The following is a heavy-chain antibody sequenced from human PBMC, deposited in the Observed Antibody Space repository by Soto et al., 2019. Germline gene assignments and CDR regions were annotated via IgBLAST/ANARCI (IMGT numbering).Heavy chain of an antibody. Sequence: GGSLRLSCAASGFTFSGSAMHWVRQASGKGLEWVGRIRSKANSYATAYAASVKGRFTISRDDSKNTAYLQMNSLKTEDTAVYYCAREGRTTVTRKTFGSYYYYYGMDVWGQGTTVTVSS. CDR1: GFTFSGSA. CDR2: IRSKANSYAT. CDR3: AREGRTTVTRKTFGSYYYYYGMDV. D-gene: IGHD4-17*01. V-gene: IGHV3-73*01. J-gene: IGHJ6*02.